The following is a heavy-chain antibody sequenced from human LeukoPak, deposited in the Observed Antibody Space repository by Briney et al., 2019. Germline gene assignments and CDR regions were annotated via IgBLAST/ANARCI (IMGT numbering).Heavy chain of an antibody. CDR2: IYTSGST. CDR1: GGSISSGSYY. CDR3: ARGDGAYYYPFDY. J-gene: IGHJ4*02. V-gene: IGHV4-61*02. D-gene: IGHD3-22*01. Sequence: RTSETLSLTCTVSGGSISSGSYYWSWIRQPAGKGLEWIGRIYTSGSTNYNPSLKSRVTISVDTSKNQFSLNLTSVTAADTAVYYCARGDGAYYYPFDYWGQGALVTISS.